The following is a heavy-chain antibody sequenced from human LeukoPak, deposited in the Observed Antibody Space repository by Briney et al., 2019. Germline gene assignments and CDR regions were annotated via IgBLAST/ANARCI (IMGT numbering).Heavy chain of an antibody. CDR2: IYYSGST. Sequence: PSETLSLTCTVSGGSISSYYWSWIRQPPGKGLEWIGYIYYSGSTNYNPSLKSRVTISVDTSKNQFSLKLSSVTAADTAVYYCAILTAAINYFDSWGQGTLVTVSS. CDR3: AILTAAINYFDS. CDR1: GGSISSYY. D-gene: IGHD6-25*01. V-gene: IGHV4-59*01. J-gene: IGHJ4*02.